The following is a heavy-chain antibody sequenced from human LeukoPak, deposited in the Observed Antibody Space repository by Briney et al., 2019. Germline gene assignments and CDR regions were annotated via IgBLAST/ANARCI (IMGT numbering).Heavy chain of an antibody. Sequence: SQTLSLTCTVSGGSISSGSYYWSWIRQPAGKGLEWIGRIYTSGSTNYNPSLKSRVTISVDTSKNQFSLSLSSVTAADTAVYYCARGYNWGSYYTYWGQGTLVTVSS. CDR3: ARGYNWGSYYTY. CDR1: GGSISSGSYY. V-gene: IGHV4-61*02. J-gene: IGHJ4*02. D-gene: IGHD1-26*01. CDR2: IYTSGST.